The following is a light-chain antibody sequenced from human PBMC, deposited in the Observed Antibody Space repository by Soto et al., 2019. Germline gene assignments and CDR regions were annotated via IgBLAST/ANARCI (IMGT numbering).Light chain of an antibody. CDR2: AAS. CDR3: QVYNRGPPIT. V-gene: IGKV3-15*01. Sequence: IVVTQSPATLSVSPGERATLSCSTSQNMGTNLGWYQHKPGQAPRLLIYAASTRATGVPARFSGSGSGTEFTPTISSPQPEAVAVDDGQVYNRGPPITFVKGTRLEMK. J-gene: IGKJ5*01. CDR1: QNMGTN.